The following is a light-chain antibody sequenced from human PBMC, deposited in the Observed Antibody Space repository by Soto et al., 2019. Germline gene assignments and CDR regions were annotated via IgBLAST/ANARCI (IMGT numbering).Light chain of an antibody. CDR3: SSCTTSSTFV. CDR2: HVT. Sequence: QSALTQPASVSGSPGQSITISCAGSSSDVGAYNYVSWYQQHPGRAPKLMIYHVTNRPSGISDRFSGSKSGNTASLTISGLQAEDEADYYCSSCTTSSTFVFGTGTKLTVL. CDR1: SSDVGAYNY. V-gene: IGLV2-14*03. J-gene: IGLJ1*01.